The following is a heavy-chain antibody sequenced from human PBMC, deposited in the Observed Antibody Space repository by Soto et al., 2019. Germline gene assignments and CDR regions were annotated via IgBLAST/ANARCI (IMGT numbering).Heavy chain of an antibody. D-gene: IGHD3-10*01. J-gene: IGHJ6*02. CDR2: IQYSGYS. CDR1: GGSITNYY. CDR3: ARHGFGTLRGLVDV. V-gene: IGHV4-59*08. Sequence: QVQLQESGPGLVKPSETLSLTCTVSGGSITNYYCSWFRQPPGKGLEWIGYIQYSGYSAYNLSLNGRVTMSMDTSKTHFSLMLESVPAADSAVYYCARHGFGTLRGLVDVWGQGTTVIVSS.